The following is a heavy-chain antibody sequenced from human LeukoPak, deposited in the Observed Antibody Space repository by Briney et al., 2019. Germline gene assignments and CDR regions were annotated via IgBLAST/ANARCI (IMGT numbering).Heavy chain of an antibody. CDR1: GFTFSNAW. V-gene: IGHV3-15*01. CDR3: MSDLDN. Sequence: GGSLRLSCATSGFTFSNAWMTWVRQAQGKGLEWVGRIKTRGEGGTVDYAAPVKGRFTISRDDSKNTLYLQMNSLKTEDTAIYYCMSDLDNWGQGTLVTVSS. J-gene: IGHJ4*02. CDR2: IKTRGEGGTV.